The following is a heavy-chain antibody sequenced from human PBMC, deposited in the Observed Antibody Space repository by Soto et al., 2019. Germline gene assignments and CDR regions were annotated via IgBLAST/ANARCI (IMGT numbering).Heavy chain of an antibody. J-gene: IGHJ6*04. D-gene: IGHD3-3*01. CDR2: IDPSDSYT. CDR1: GYGFTDYW. V-gene: IGHV5-10-1*01. Sequence: GESLKISCMGSGYGFTDYWINWVRQMPGKGLEWMGRIDPSDSYTKYSPSFQGHVTISADKSTNTAYLQWSSLKASDTAIYSCATPHDITIFGAFHCEMDAWGEGPAVTFSS. CDR3: ATPHDITIFGAFHCEMDA.